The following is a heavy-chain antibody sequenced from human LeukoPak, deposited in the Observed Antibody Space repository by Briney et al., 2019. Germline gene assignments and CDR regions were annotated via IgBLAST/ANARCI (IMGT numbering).Heavy chain of an antibody. D-gene: IGHD5-18*01. CDR2: INPSGGST. V-gene: IGHV1-46*01. J-gene: IGHJ4*02. Sequence: ASVKVSCKASGYTFTSYYMHWVRQAPGQGLEWMGIINPSGGSTSYAQKFQGRVTMTRDTSTSTVYMGLSSLRSEDTAVYYCARVGSGYSYGSPFDYRGQGTLVTVSS. CDR3: ARVGSGYSYGSPFDY. CDR1: GYTFTSYY.